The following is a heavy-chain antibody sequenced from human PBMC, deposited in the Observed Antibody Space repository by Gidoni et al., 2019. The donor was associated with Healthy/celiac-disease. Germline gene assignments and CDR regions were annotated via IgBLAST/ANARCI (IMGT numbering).Heavy chain of an antibody. J-gene: IGHJ4*02. CDR1: GFPFDDYA. Sequence: EVQLVESGGGLVQPGRSLRISCASSGFPFDDYAMHWVRQTPGKGLEWFSGISWNSDSIGYADSVKGRFTISRDNAKNSLYLQMNSLRAEDTALYFCAKEGDYRHFDYWGQGTLVTVSS. D-gene: IGHD4-4*01. V-gene: IGHV3-9*01. CDR2: ISWNSDSI. CDR3: AKEGDYRHFDY.